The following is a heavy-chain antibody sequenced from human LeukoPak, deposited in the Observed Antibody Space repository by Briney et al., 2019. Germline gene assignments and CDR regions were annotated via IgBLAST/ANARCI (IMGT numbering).Heavy chain of an antibody. J-gene: IGHJ5*02. CDR1: GYTFSSYG. CDR3: ARGVDSSNWHWFDP. Sequence: ASVKVSCKASGYTFSSYGISWVRQAPGQGLEWMGWISAYNGNTNYAQKLQGRVTMTTDTSTSTAYMELRSLRSDDTAVYYCARGVDSSNWHWFDPWGQGTLVTVSS. D-gene: IGHD6-13*01. CDR2: ISAYNGNT. V-gene: IGHV1-18*01.